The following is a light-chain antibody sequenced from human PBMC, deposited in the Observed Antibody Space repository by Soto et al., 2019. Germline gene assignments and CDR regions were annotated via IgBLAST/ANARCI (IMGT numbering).Light chain of an antibody. V-gene: IGKV3-20*01. CDR1: ELIRRNY. CDR2: AAS. J-gene: IGKJ3*01. CDR3: HQYETTPPT. Sequence: EIVLTQSPGTLSLSPGERATLSCRASELIRRNYLGWYQQKVGQAPRLLIYAASRRAAGIPDGFSGSGSGTDFTLIISRLEPEDFAVYYCHQYETTPPTFGPGTKVDIK.